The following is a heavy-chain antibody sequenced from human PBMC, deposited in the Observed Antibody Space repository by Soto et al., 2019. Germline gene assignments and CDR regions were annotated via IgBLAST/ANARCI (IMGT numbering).Heavy chain of an antibody. Sequence: ASVKVSCKASGYIFTNYGISWVRQAPGQGLEWIGWISAYNGNTKYAQKLQGRVTITRDTSTSTAYMELSSLRSEDTAVYSCAAEGTEKDYFDYWGQGTLVTVSS. CDR1: GYIFTNYG. V-gene: IGHV1-18*01. CDR2: ISAYNGNT. J-gene: IGHJ4*02. CDR3: AAEGTEKDYFDY.